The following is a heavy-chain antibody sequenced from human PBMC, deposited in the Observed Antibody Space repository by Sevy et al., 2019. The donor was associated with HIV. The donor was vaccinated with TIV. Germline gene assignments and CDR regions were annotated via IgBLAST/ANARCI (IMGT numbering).Heavy chain of an antibody. V-gene: IGHV3-30-3*02. J-gene: IGHJ4*02. CDR2: LSYDDSNE. D-gene: IGHD3-10*01. CDR1: GFIFSTSP. CDR3: AKDDLGSIDY. Sequence: GGSLRLSCAASGFIFSTSPMPWVRQAPGKGLEWVAILSYDDSNENYADSVKGRFTISRDNSKNTLYLQMNSLRTEDTAVYYCAKDDLGSIDYWGQGTLVTVSS.